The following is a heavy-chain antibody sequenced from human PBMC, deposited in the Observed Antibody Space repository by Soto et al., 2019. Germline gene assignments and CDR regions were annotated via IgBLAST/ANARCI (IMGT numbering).Heavy chain of an antibody. CDR1: GFTFSDYY. CDR3: ARTSPPPYGDYVGYYGMDV. V-gene: IGHV3-11*01. CDR2: ISSSGSTI. Sequence: GGSLRLSCAASGFTFSDYYMSWIRQAPGKGLEWVSYISSSGSTIYYADSVKGRFTISRDNAKNSLYLQMNSLRAEDTAVYYCARTSPPPYGDYVGYYGMDVWGQGTTVTVSS. D-gene: IGHD4-17*01. J-gene: IGHJ6*02.